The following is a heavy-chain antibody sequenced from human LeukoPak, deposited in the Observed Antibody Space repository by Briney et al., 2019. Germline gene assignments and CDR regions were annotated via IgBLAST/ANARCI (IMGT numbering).Heavy chain of an antibody. J-gene: IGHJ4*02. CDR3: ATQSGGPDDY. Sequence: SETLSLTCTVSGGSIISRTYYWAWIRQPPGKGLEWIGSIYYSGSTYYNPSLKSRVTISVDTSKNQFSLKLSSVTAADTAVYYCATQSGGPDDYWGQGTLVTVSS. CDR1: GGSIISRTYY. V-gene: IGHV4-39*01. D-gene: IGHD3-16*01. CDR2: IYYSGST.